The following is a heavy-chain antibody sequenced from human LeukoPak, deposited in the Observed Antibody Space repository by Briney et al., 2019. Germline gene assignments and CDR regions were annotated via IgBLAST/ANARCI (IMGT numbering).Heavy chain of an antibody. D-gene: IGHD1-1*01. CDR3: ARSTLGTMTRLGDY. Sequence: QPGGSLRLSCAASGFIFSSHTMHWVRQAPGKGLEWVALISKDGTNNYYADSVKGRFTISRDNYKNTLYLQMNRLITEDTAVYYCARSTLGTMTRLGDYWGQGTLVTVSS. CDR1: GFIFSSHT. J-gene: IGHJ4*02. CDR2: ISKDGTNN. V-gene: IGHV3-30-3*01.